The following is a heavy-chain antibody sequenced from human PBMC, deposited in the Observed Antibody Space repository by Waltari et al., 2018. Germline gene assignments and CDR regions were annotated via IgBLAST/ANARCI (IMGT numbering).Heavy chain of an antibody. V-gene: IGHV3-74*01. D-gene: IGHD2-15*01. CDR2: ITTDGSSK. CDR3: TRDAVGHMDV. CDR1: GFTFSHYW. Sequence: EVQLVESGGGLVQPGGSLRLSCSVSGFTFSHYWMNWFRQAPGKGLEWVAHITTDGSSKNYADSVTGRFTISRDNTKDTLYLEMNSLTAEDTAVYYCTRDAVGHMDVWGKGTTVTVS. J-gene: IGHJ6*03.